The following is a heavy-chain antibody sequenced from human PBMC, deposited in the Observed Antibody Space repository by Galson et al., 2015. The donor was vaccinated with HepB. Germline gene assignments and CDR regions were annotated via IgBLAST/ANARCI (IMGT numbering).Heavy chain of an antibody. CDR1: GGSISSYY. CDR2: IYYSGST. V-gene: IGHV4-59*01. CDR3: ARESRLQTYGMDV. Sequence: ETLSLTCTVSGGSISSYYWSWIRQPPGKGLEWIGYIYYSGSTNYNPSLKSRVTISVDTSKNQFSLKLSSVTAADTAVYYCARESRLQTYGMDVWGQGTTVTVSS. D-gene: IGHD4-11*01. J-gene: IGHJ6*02.